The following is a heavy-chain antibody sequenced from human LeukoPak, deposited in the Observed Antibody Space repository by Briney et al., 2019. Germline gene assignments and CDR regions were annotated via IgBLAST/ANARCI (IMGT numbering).Heavy chain of an antibody. J-gene: IGHJ4*02. CDR3: AKSGDGCSGGSCYTPYD. Sequence: PGGSLRLSCAASGFTFSSYAMSWVRQAPGKGLDWVSAISGSGGSTYYADSVKGRFTISRDNSKNTLYLQMNSLRAEDTAVYYCAKSGDGCSGGSCYTPYDWGQGTLVTVSS. V-gene: IGHV3-23*01. CDR2: ISGSGGST. D-gene: IGHD2-15*01. CDR1: GFTFSSYA.